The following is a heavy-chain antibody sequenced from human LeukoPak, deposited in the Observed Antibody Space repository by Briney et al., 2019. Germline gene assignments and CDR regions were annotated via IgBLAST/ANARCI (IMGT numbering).Heavy chain of an antibody. CDR3: ARDWYYYDSSGYYYALRY. CDR2: IIPIFGTA. Sequence: SVKVSCKVSGGTFSSYAISWVRQAPGQGLEWMGGIIPIFGTANYAQKFQGRVTITADESTSTAYMELSSLRSEDTAVYYCARDWYYYDSSGYYYALRYWGQGTLVTVSS. V-gene: IGHV1-69*13. D-gene: IGHD3-22*01. J-gene: IGHJ4*02. CDR1: GGTFSSYA.